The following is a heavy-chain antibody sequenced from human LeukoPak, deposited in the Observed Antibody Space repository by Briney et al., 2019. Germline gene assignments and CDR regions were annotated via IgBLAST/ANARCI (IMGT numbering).Heavy chain of an antibody. D-gene: IGHD6-19*01. V-gene: IGHV1-69*01. Sequence: ASVKVSCKASGGTFSSYAISWVRQAPGQGLEWMGGIIPIFGTANYAQKFQGRVTITADESTSTAYMELSSLRSEDTAVYYCARMGGPPIHSSGPVNWFDPWGQGTLVTVSS. CDR3: ARMGGPPIHSSGPVNWFDP. CDR1: GGTFSSYA. J-gene: IGHJ5*02. CDR2: IIPIFGTA.